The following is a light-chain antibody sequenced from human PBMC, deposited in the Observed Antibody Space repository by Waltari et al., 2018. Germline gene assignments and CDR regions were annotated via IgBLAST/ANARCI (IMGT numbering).Light chain of an antibody. CDR3: QQYGNSPTT. V-gene: IGKV3-20*01. Sequence: ETVLTQSPDTLSLSPGEGVTLSCRASQSVANNYLAWYRQRPGQAPRLLIYGASSRASGIPGRFSGSGSGTDFTLTIRNLEPEDFAVYYCQQYGNSPTTFGRGTKLDIK. CDR2: GAS. J-gene: IGKJ2*01. CDR1: QSVANNY.